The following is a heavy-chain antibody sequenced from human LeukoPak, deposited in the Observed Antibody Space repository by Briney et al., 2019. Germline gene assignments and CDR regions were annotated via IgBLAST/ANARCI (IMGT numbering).Heavy chain of an antibody. CDR2: ITSSGTYI. CDR3: ARDPYSGDYGNYYYYYMDV. Sequence: GGSLRLSCAASGFTFNNYNMNWVRQAPGRALEWVSSITSSGTYIFYADSVKGRFTISRDNAKNSLYLQMNSLGPEDTAVYYCARDPYSGDYGNYYYYYMDVWGKGTTVTVSS. CDR1: GFTFNNYN. D-gene: IGHD1-26*01. V-gene: IGHV3-21*01. J-gene: IGHJ6*03.